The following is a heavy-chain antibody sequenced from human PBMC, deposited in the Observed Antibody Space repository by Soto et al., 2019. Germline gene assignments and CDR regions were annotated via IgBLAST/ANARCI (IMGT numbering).Heavy chain of an antibody. D-gene: IGHD6-19*01. J-gene: IGHJ4*02. CDR3: ARVGWLVKNDY. Sequence: GGSLRLSCAASGFTFSSYEMNWVRQAPGKGLEWVSYISSSGSTIYYADSVKGRFTISRDNAKNSLYLQMNSLRAEDTAVYYCARVGWLVKNDYWGQGTLVTVSS. CDR1: GFTFSSYE. CDR2: ISSSGSTI. V-gene: IGHV3-48*03.